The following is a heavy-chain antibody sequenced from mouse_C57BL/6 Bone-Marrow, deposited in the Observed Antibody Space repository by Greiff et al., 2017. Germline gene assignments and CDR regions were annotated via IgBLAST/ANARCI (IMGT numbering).Heavy chain of an antibody. CDR1: GYAFSSSW. CDR2: IYPGDGDT. D-gene: IGHD2-13*01. V-gene: IGHV1-82*01. Sequence: QVQLKESGPELVKPGASVKISCKASGYAFSSSWMNWVKQRPGKGLEWIGRIYPGDGDTNYNGKFKGKATLTADKSSSTAYMQLSSLTSEDSAVYFCARGRLAGFDYWGQGTTLTVSS. CDR3: ARGRLAGFDY. J-gene: IGHJ2*01.